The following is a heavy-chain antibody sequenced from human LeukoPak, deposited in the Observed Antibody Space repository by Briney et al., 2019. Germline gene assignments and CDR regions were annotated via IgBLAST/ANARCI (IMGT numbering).Heavy chain of an antibody. CDR1: GGSISSSSYY. V-gene: IGHV4-39*01. Sequence: SETLSLTCTVSGGSISSSSYYWGWIRQPPGKGLEWIGSIYYSGSTYYNPSLKSRVTISVDTSRNQFSLKLSSVTAADTAVYYCAVQGLNYYGSGSYYIFWDYWGQGTLVTVSS. CDR2: IYYSGST. CDR3: AVQGLNYYGSGSYYIFWDY. D-gene: IGHD3-10*01. J-gene: IGHJ4*02.